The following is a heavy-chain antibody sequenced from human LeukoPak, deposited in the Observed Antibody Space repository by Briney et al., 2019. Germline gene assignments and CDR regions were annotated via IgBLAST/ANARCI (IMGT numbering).Heavy chain of an antibody. Sequence: PGGSLRLSCAASGLTFSNYGMAWVRQAPGKGLEWVSAINGSGESTYNADSVKGRFTISRDNSKNTLYLQMNRLRAEDTAVYYCAKDSRTTYDSSWLYYFDSWGQGTLVTVSS. CDR3: AKDSRTTYDSSWLYYFDS. CDR1: GLTFSNYG. CDR2: INGSGEST. J-gene: IGHJ4*02. D-gene: IGHD6-13*01. V-gene: IGHV3-23*01.